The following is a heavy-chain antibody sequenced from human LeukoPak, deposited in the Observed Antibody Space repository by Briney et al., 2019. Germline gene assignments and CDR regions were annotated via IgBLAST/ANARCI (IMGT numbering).Heavy chain of an antibody. Sequence: GGSLRLSCAASGFTFRRYAMNWVRQAPGRGLEWVSSISGTGGSTYYAASVKGRFTISRDNSKNTLYLQMNSLRAEDTAVYYCAKIISAAGLGAWGQGTLVTVSS. CDR2: ISGTGGST. J-gene: IGHJ5*02. D-gene: IGHD6-13*01. V-gene: IGHV3-23*01. CDR1: GFTFRRYA. CDR3: AKIISAAGLGA.